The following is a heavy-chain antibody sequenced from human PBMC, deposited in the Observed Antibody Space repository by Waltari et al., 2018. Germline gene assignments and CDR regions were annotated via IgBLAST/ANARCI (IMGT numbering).Heavy chain of an antibody. J-gene: IGHJ5*02. CDR3: ARDECTDRCGWFDP. CDR2: INPSGGST. V-gene: IGHV1-46*01. Sequence: QVQLVQSGAEVKKPGASVKLSCKASGYSFTSYYLHWVRQAPAQGLEWMGIINPSGGSTTYAQKFQGRVTMTRDTSTSTVYMELSSLRSEDTAVYYCARDECTDRCGWFDPWGQGTLVTVSS. CDR1: GYSFTSYY. D-gene: IGHD1-1*01.